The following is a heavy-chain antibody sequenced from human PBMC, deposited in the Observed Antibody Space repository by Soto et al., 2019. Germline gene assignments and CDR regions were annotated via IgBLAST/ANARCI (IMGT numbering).Heavy chain of an antibody. CDR1: GGSISGTSYY. V-gene: IGHV4-39*01. CDR3: ARLPMGNSYANY. J-gene: IGHJ4*02. CDR2: MYYSVTT. Sequence: NLSLTCTVSGGSISGTSYYWAWIRQPPGKGLEWIATMYYSVTTYYNPSLESRVTISVDTSQNQFSLKLSSVTAADTAVYFCARLPMGNSYANYWGQGTLVTVSS. D-gene: IGHD5-18*01.